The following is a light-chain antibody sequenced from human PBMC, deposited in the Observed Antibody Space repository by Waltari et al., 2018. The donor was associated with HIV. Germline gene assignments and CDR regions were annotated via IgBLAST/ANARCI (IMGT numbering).Light chain of an antibody. V-gene: IGKV1-39*01. J-gene: IGKJ3*01. Sequence: IQMTQSPSALSASVGDTVTITCRASQKINRYLNWYQKKVGEAPKLLVYGGSTLQSGVPARFRGSGSGSEYILTISSLQSDDFGTYFYQQSYGAPFTFGPGSTV. CDR1: QKINRY. CDR2: GGS. CDR3: QQSYGAPFT.